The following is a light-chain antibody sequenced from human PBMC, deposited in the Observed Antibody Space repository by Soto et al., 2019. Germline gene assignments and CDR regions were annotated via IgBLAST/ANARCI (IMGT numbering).Light chain of an antibody. CDR1: QSVSSSY. V-gene: IGKV3-15*01. CDR2: DAS. J-gene: IGKJ2*01. Sequence: EIVLTQSPGTLSLSPGERATLYCRASQSVSSSYLAWYQQKPGQAPRPLIYDASTRAAGVPARFSGSGSGTEFTLTISSLQSEDFALYYCQQYSQWPLYTFGQGTKVDIK. CDR3: QQYSQWPLYT.